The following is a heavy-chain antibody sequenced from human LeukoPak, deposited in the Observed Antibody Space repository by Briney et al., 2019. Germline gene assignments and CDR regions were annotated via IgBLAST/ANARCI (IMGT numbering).Heavy chain of an antibody. CDR3: HRWTTVTTFDN. Sequence: PGGSLRHSCTASGLTFGDYAVTWVRQGPGKGLEWVASFTGRHYGGTTEYAASVRGRFTISIDDSKTIAYLHMNRLTIEDTATYYCHRWTTVTTFDNWGPGTLVIVSS. CDR2: FTGRHYGGTT. V-gene: IGHV3-49*04. J-gene: IGHJ4*02. CDR1: GLTFGDYA. D-gene: IGHD4-17*01.